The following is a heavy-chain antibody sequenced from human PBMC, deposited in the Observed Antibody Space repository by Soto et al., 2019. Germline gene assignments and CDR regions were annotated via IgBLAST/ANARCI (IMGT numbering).Heavy chain of an antibody. CDR1: GFTFSSYS. D-gene: IGHD2-2*02. Sequence: GGSLRLSCAASGFTFSSYSMNWVRQAPGKGLEWVSSISSSSSYIYYADSVKGRFTISRDNAKNSLYLQMNSLRAEDTAVYYCARDRLVVVPAAIRENWFDPWGQGTLVTVSS. V-gene: IGHV3-21*01. CDR3: ARDRLVVVPAAIRENWFDP. J-gene: IGHJ5*02. CDR2: ISSSSSYI.